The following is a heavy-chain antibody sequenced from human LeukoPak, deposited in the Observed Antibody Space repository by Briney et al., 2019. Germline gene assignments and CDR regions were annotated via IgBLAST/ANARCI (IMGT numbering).Heavy chain of an antibody. V-gene: IGHV3-48*03. CDR2: ISSSGETI. Sequence: PGGSLRLSCAASGFTFSRYEMNWVRQAPGKGLEWVSYISSSGETIYYADSVKGRFTISRDNAKNSLHLQMNSLRAEDTAVYYCASSHSSGWYYFDYWGQGTLVTVSS. CDR3: ASSHSSGWYYFDY. CDR1: GFTFSRYE. J-gene: IGHJ4*02. D-gene: IGHD6-19*01.